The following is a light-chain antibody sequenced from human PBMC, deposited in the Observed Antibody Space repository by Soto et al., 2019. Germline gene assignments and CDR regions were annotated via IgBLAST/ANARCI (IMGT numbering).Light chain of an antibody. CDR1: SSDIGGYNY. J-gene: IGLJ1*01. Sequence: QSVLTQPASVSGSPGQSITISCTGSSSDIGGYNYVSWYQQYPGEAPKLLIYEVAHRPSGVSSRFSGSKSGDTASLTISGLQAEDEADYYCSSYTTTSLPFVFGTGTKV. CDR3: SSYTTTSLPFV. V-gene: IGLV2-14*01. CDR2: EVA.